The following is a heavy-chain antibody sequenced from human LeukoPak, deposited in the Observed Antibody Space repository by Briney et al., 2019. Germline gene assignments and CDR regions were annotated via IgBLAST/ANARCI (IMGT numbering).Heavy chain of an antibody. Sequence: GGSLRLSCATSGFTCRSYDMYWVRQVTGKGPEWVPVINSAGDAYYPDSVKGRFTVSRDDAKNSLYLQMNSLRAGDTAVSYCARRGMQRDYYHGMDVWGQGTTVTVSS. CDR3: ARRGMQRDYYHGMDV. D-gene: IGHD6-25*01. J-gene: IGHJ6*02. CDR1: GFTCRSYD. V-gene: IGHV3-13*01. CDR2: INSAGDA.